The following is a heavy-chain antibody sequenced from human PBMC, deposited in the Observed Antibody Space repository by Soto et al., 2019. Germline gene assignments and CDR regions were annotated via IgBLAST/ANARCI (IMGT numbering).Heavy chain of an antibody. Sequence: QVQLVESGGGVVQPGRSLRLSCAASGFTFSSYGMHWVRQAPGKGLEWVAVIWYDGSNKYYADSVKGRFTISRDNSKNTLYLQMNSLGAEDRAVYCCARDLLTPGGVRYYNGMDVWGKGTTVTVSS. D-gene: IGHD3-16*01. CDR2: IWYDGSNK. CDR3: ARDLLTPGGVRYYNGMDV. J-gene: IGHJ6*04. V-gene: IGHV3-33*01. CDR1: GFTFSSYG.